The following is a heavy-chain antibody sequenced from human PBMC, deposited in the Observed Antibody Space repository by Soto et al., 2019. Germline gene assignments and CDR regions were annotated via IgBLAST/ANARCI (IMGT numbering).Heavy chain of an antibody. CDR2: FFIGGNT. D-gene: IGHD1-26*01. CDR3: VRRGSVVGAASWFDP. J-gene: IGHJ5*02. Sequence: PSETLSLTCTVSGGSITGGSISSYYWGWMCQPPGKGLEWIASFFIGGNTYYNPSLKSRVTTSVDTSKNQFSLKLSSVTAADTAVYYCVRRGSVVGAASWFDPWGQGTLVTVSS. CDR1: GGSITGGSISSYY. V-gene: IGHV4-39*01.